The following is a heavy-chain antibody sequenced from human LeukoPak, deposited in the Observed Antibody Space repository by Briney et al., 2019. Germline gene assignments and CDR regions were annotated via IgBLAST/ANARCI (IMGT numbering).Heavy chain of an antibody. CDR1: GGSFSDYY. CDR3: ARLYHDLLTGYFDY. Sequence: PSETLSLTCAVYGGSFSDYYWSWIRQPPGKGLEWIGEINHSRSTNYNPSLKSRVIISVDTSKNQFSLKLSSVTAADTAVYYCARLYHDLLTGYFDYWGQGTLVTVSS. CDR2: INHSRST. V-gene: IGHV4-34*01. J-gene: IGHJ4*02. D-gene: IGHD3-9*01.